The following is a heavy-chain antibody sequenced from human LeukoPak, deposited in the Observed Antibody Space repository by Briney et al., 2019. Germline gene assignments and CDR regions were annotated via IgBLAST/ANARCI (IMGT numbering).Heavy chain of an antibody. V-gene: IGHV3-53*01. J-gene: IGHJ3*02. D-gene: IGHD6-13*01. Sequence: PGGSLRLSCAASGFTVSSNYMSWVRQAPGKGLEWVSVIYSGGSTYYADSVKGRFTISRDSAKNTLYLQMNSLRAEDTAVYYCARDIADAFDIWGQGTMVTVSS. CDR2: IYSGGST. CDR3: ARDIADAFDI. CDR1: GFTVSSNY.